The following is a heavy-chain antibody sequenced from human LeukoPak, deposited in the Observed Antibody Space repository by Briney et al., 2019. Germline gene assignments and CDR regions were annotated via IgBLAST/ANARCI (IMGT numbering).Heavy chain of an antibody. CDR2: ISSSSSYI. CDR1: GFTFSSYS. D-gene: IGHD6-19*01. CDR3: ARDREVVGIAVAGTIFDY. J-gene: IGHJ4*02. Sequence: TSGGSLRLSCAASGFTFSSYSMNWVRQDPGKGLEWVSSISSSSSYIYYADSVKGRFTISRDNAKNSLYLQMNSLRAEDTAVYYCARDREVVGIAVAGTIFDYWGQGTLVTVSS. V-gene: IGHV3-21*01.